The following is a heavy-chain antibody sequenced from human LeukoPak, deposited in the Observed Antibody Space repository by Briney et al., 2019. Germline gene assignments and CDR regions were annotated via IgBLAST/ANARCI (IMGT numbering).Heavy chain of an antibody. V-gene: IGHV4-34*01. CDR3: ARHSTGYSSSWYYFDY. CDR2: IYYSGST. J-gene: IGHJ4*02. D-gene: IGHD6-13*01. CDR1: GGSFSGYY. Sequence: SETLSLTCAVYGGSFSGYYWSWIRQPPGKGLEWIGSIYYSGSTYYNPSLKSRVTISVDTSKNQFSLKLSSVTAADTAVYYCARHSTGYSSSWYYFDYWGQGTLVTVSS.